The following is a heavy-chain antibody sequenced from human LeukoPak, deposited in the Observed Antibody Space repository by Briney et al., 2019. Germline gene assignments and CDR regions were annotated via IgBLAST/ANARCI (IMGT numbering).Heavy chain of an antibody. V-gene: IGHV1-8*01. CDR2: MNPNSGNT. D-gene: IGHD5-12*01. Sequence: GASVKVSCKASGHTFTSYDINWVRQATGQGLEWMGWMNPNSGNTGYAQKFQGRVTMTRNTSISTAYMELSSLRSEDTAVYYCARWSGYVKSLYYYYYYGMDVWGQGTTVTVSS. CDR3: ARWSGYVKSLYYYYYYGMDV. J-gene: IGHJ6*02. CDR1: GHTFTSYD.